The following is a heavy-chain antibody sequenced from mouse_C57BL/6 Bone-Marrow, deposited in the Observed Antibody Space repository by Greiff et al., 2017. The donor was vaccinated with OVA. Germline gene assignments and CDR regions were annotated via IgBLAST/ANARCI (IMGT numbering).Heavy chain of an antibody. CDR1: GFTITDYY. Sequence: EVQLQQSGAELVRPGASVKLSCTASGFTITDYYMHWVKERPEQGLEWIGWIDPENGDTEYASKFQGKATITADTSSKTVYLHLSSLTSEDTAVYYCTTYRYWGQGTTLTVSS. J-gene: IGHJ2*01. V-gene: IGHV14-4*01. CDR2: IDPENGDT. CDR3: TTYRY.